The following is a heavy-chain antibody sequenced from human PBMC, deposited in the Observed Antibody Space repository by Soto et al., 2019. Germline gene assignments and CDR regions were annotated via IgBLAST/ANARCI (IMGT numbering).Heavy chain of an antibody. CDR3: ARGGGIAAAGNTHFDY. CDR2: ISYDGSNK. V-gene: IGHV3-30-3*01. Sequence: ESGGGVVQPERSLRLSCAASGFTFSSYAMHWVRQAPGKGLEWVAVISYDGSNKYYADSVKGRFTISRDNSKNTLYLQMNSLRAEDTAVYYCARGGGIAAAGNTHFDYWGQGTLVTVSS. J-gene: IGHJ4*02. D-gene: IGHD6-13*01. CDR1: GFTFSSYA.